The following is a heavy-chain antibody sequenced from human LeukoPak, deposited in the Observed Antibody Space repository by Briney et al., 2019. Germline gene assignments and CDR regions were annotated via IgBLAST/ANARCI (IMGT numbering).Heavy chain of an antibody. CDR2: IYTSGST. D-gene: IGHD3-22*01. CDR1: GASISDYY. Sequence: SETLSLTCTVSGASISDYYWGWIRQPPGKGLEWIGYIYTSGSTNYNPSLKSRVTMSVDTSKNQFSLKLSSVTAADTAVYYCARGVYYYDSSGNPLYWFDPWGQGTLVTVSS. CDR3: ARGVYYYDSSGNPLYWFDP. V-gene: IGHV4-4*09. J-gene: IGHJ5*02.